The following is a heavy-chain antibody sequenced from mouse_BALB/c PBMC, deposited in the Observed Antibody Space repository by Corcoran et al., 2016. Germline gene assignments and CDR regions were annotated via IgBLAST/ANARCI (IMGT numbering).Heavy chain of an antibody. CDR3: ARSGSSYGWYFDV. CDR2: INTYTGEP. J-gene: IGHJ1*01. Sequence: QIQLVQAGPELKKTGETVKISCKASGYTFTNYGMNWVKQAPGKGLKWMGGINTYTGEPTYADDFKGRFAFSLETSASTAYLQINNLKNEDMATYFCARSGSSYGWYFDVWGAGTTVTVSS. D-gene: IGHD1-1*01. CDR1: GYTFTNYG. V-gene: IGHV9-1*02.